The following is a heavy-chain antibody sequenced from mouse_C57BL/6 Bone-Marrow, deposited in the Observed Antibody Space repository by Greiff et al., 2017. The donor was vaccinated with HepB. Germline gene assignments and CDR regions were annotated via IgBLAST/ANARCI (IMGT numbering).Heavy chain of an antibody. CDR1: GYTFTSYG. D-gene: IGHD2-5*01. CDR2: IYPRSGNT. V-gene: IGHV1-81*01. CDR3: ARSRDSNYYFDY. J-gene: IGHJ2*01. Sequence: QVQLQQSGAELARPGASVKLSCKASGYTFTSYGISWVKQRTGQGLEWIGEIYPRSGNTYYNEKFKGKATLTADKSSSTAYMELRSLTSEDSAVYFCARSRDSNYYFDYWGQGTTLTVSS.